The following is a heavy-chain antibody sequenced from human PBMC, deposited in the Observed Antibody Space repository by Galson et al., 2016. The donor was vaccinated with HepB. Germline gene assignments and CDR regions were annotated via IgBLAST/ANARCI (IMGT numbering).Heavy chain of an antibody. CDR2: INPNVGST. CDR1: GYTFTAYF. J-gene: IGHJ6*02. D-gene: IGHD3-3*01. CDR3: ARGDLNYYYALDV. V-gene: IGHV1-46*01. Sequence: SCKASGYTFTAYFIYWVRQAPGQGLEWMGFINPNVGSTTFAQKFQDRVTMTRDTSTSTVFMELSSLRSEDTAVYFCARGDLNYYYALDVWGQGTTVTVSS.